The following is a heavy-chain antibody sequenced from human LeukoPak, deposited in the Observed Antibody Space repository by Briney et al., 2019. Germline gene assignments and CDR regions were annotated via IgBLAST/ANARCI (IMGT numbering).Heavy chain of an antibody. CDR3: AKVLRRLLYFWSGPSNYGMDV. J-gene: IGHJ6*02. CDR1: GFTFSSYA. V-gene: IGHV3-23*01. CDR2: ISGSGGST. Sequence: PGGSLRLSCAASGFTFSSYAMSWVRQAPGKGLEWVSAISGSGGSTYYADSVKGRFTISRDNSKNMLYLQMNSLRAEDTAVYYCAKVLRRLLYFWSGPSNYGMDVWGQGTTVTVSS. D-gene: IGHD3-3*01.